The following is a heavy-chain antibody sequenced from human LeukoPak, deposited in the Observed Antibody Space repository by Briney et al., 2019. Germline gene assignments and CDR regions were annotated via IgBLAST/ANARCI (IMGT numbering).Heavy chain of an antibody. J-gene: IGHJ4*02. CDR1: GGTFSSYA. CDR2: IIPILGIA. V-gene: IGHV1-69*04. D-gene: IGHD1-26*01. Sequence: GASVNVSCKASGGTFSSYAISWVRQAPGQGLEWMGRIIPILGIANYAQKFQGRVTITADKSTSTAHMELSSLRSEDTAVYYCARIAVGATKGDYWGQGTLVTVSS. CDR3: ARIAVGATKGDY.